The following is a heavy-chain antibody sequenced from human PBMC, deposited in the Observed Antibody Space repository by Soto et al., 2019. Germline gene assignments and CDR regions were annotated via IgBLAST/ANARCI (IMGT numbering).Heavy chain of an antibody. CDR1: GGSFSGYY. CDR2: INHSGST. CDR3: ARTAECSGGSCSSRHAFDI. V-gene: IGHV4-34*01. Sequence: QVQLQQWGAGLLKPSETLSLTCAVEGGSFSGYYWSWIRQPPGKGLEWIGEINHSGSTNYNPSLKSRVPISVDTSKNQFSLKLSSVTAADTAVYYCARTAECSGGSCSSRHAFDIWGQGTMVTVSS. D-gene: IGHD2-15*01. J-gene: IGHJ3*02.